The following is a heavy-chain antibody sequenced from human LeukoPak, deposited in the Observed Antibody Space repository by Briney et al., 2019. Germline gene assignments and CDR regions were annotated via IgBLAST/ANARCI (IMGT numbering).Heavy chain of an antibody. D-gene: IGHD1-26*01. CDR1: GGSLSSSSYY. V-gene: IGHV4-39*07. Sequence: PSETLSLTCPVSGGSLSSSSYYWGWIRQPPGKGLEWIGSIYYSGSTYYNPSLKSRVTISVDTSKNQFSLKLSSVTAADTAVYYCARVDYSGSYPRYYGMDVWGQGTTVTVSS. J-gene: IGHJ6*02. CDR3: ARVDYSGSYPRYYGMDV. CDR2: IYYSGST.